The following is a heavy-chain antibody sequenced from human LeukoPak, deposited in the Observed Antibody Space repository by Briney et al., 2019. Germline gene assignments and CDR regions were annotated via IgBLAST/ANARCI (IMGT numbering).Heavy chain of an antibody. V-gene: IGHV1-18*01. CDR3: ARDGSETFGGVIVPHPHDY. J-gene: IGHJ4*02. D-gene: IGHD3-16*02. Sequence: GASVKISCKASGYTFGSYGVTWVRQAPGQGLEWMGWISAYNGNTNYAQKLQGRVTMTTDTSTSTAYMELRSLRSDDTAVYYCARDGSETFGGVIVPHPHDYWGQGTLVTVSS. CDR2: ISAYNGNT. CDR1: GYTFGSYG.